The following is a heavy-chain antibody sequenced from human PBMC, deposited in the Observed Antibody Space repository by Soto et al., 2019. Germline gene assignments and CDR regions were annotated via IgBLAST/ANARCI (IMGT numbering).Heavy chain of an antibody. CDR1: GDSISSYY. J-gene: IGHJ4*02. CDR3: AREYTETVDGPTPFYFDY. D-gene: IGHD6-19*01. CDR2: TYINGDT. Sequence: QVQLQESGPGLVKPSENLSLTCSVSGDSISSYYWSWIRQSAGKGLEWIGRTYINGDTNYNPSLKSRVTMSLDASNKQLSLKLSSVTAADTAVYYCAREYTETVDGPTPFYFDYWGQGTPVTVSS. V-gene: IGHV4-4*07.